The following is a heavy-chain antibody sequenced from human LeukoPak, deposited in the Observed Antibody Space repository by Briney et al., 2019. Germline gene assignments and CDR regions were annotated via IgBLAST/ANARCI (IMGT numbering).Heavy chain of an antibody. CDR1: GFTFSSYD. CDR3: ARAGCSSTSCVNYYYGMDV. CDR2: ISYDGSNK. D-gene: IGHD2-2*01. Sequence: GGSLRLSCAASGFTFSSYDMHCVRQAPGKGLEWVAVISYDGSNKYYADSVKGRFPISRDNSKNTLYLQMNSLRAEDTAVYYCARAGCSSTSCVNYYYGMDVWGKGTTVTVSS. V-gene: IGHV3-30*04. J-gene: IGHJ6*04.